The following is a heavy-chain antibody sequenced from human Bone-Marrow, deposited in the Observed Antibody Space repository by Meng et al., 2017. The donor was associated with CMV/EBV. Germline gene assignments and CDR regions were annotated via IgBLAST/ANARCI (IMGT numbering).Heavy chain of an antibody. CDR2: ISAYNGNT. J-gene: IGHJ4*02. D-gene: IGHD3-3*01. CDR1: GYGFRSDG. Sequence: GYGFRSDGISWVRQAAGQGIEWMGWISAYNGNTNYAQKLQGRVTMTTETSTSTAYMELRSLRSDDTAVYYCARELDYDFWSGNRLDYWGQGTLVTVSS. CDR3: ARELDYDFWSGNRLDY. V-gene: IGHV1-18*01.